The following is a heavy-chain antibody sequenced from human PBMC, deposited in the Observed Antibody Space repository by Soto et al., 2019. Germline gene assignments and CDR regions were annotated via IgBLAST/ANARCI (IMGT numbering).Heavy chain of an antibody. V-gene: IGHV4-39*01. CDR2: VFYTGFT. Sequence: SETLSLTCAVSGASISGSYYYWAWLRQSPGKGPEWIGSVFYTGFTSYNPSLESRVSVSVDTSKSQFSLKLSAVTAADTAVYYCATSQKGYNWNYFDHWGQGALVTVSS. J-gene: IGHJ4*02. CDR1: GASISGSYYY. D-gene: IGHD1-20*01. CDR3: ATSQKGYNWNYFDH.